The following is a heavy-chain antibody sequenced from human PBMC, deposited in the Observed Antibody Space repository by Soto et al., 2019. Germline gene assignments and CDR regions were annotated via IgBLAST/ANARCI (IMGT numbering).Heavy chain of an antibody. CDR3: ATDPSNGRDDAFDI. Sequence: ASVKVSCKASGYTFTTYYVHWVRQAPGQGLEWMGIINPSGDTTIYAQKFQGRVTMTRDTSTSTVYMDLSSLRSEDTAVYYCATDPSNGRDDAFDIWGQGTMVTVSS. J-gene: IGHJ3*02. D-gene: IGHD2-8*01. CDR2: INPSGDTT. V-gene: IGHV1-46*01. CDR1: GYTFTTYY.